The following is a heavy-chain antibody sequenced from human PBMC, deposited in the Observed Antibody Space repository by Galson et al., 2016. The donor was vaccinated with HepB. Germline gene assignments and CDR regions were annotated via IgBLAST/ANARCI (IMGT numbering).Heavy chain of an antibody. CDR2: IYSGGGT. Sequence: WVSLIYSGGGTSFADSVKGRFTISRDNSKNTLYLQMNSLRAEDTAVYYCARGGASDASGYWGQGTLVTVSS. V-gene: IGHV3-53*01. D-gene: IGHD2-21*02. CDR3: ARGGASDASGY. J-gene: IGHJ4*02.